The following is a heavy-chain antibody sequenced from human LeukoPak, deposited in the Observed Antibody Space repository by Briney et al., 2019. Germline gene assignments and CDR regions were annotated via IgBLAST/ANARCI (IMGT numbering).Heavy chain of an antibody. CDR3: TTVVSMLRGVRMSY. CDR2: IKSQTDGGTT. Sequence: PGGSLRLSCAASGFAFSDAWMSWVRQAPGKGLEWVGRIKSQTDGGTTDYAAPVKGRFTISRDDSQNTLYLHTNSLKTEDTAVYYCTTVVSMLRGVRMSYWGQGTLVTVSS. V-gene: IGHV3-15*01. J-gene: IGHJ4*02. D-gene: IGHD3-10*01. CDR1: GFAFSDAW.